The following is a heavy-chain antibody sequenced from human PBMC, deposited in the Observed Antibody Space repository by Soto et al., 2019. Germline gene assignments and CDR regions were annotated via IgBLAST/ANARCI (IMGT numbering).Heavy chain of an antibody. V-gene: IGHV3-30-3*01. CDR2: ISYDGSNK. CDR3: ARDGTGYSYGYRFDY. J-gene: IGHJ4*02. CDR1: GFTFSSYA. Sequence: GGSLRLSCAASGFTFSSYAIHWVRQAPGKGLEWVAVISYDGSNKYYADSVKGRFTISRDNSKNTLYLQMNSLRAEDTAVYYCARDGTGYSYGYRFDYWGQGTLVTVSS. D-gene: IGHD5-18*01.